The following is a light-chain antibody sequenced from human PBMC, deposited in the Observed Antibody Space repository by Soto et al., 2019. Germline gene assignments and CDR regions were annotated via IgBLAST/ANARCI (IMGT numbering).Light chain of an antibody. CDR2: KAS. Sequence: DIQMTQSPSTLSASIGDRVAITCRASQSISSWLAWYQQKPGKAPKLLIYKASSLQSGVPSRFSGSRSGTEFTLTISSLQPDDFATYYCQQYSSYPSITFGQGTRLEMK. V-gene: IGKV1-5*03. CDR1: QSISSW. J-gene: IGKJ5*01. CDR3: QQYSSYPSIT.